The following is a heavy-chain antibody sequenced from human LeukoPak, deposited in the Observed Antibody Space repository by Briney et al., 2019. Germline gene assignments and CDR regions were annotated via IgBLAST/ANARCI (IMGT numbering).Heavy chain of an antibody. CDR1: GFTVSSNY. D-gene: IGHD6-19*01. J-gene: IGHJ5*02. V-gene: IGHV3-69-1*01. Sequence: GGSLRLSCAASGFTVSSNYMSWVRQAPGKGLEWVSSISSSSYIYYADSVKGRFTISRDNAKNSLYLQMNSLRAEDTAVYYCASSIAVAAENWFDPWGQGTLVTVSS. CDR2: ISSSSYI. CDR3: ASSIAVAAENWFDP.